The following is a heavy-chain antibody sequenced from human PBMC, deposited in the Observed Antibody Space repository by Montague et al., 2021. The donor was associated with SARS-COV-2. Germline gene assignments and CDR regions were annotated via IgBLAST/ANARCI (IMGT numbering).Heavy chain of an antibody. D-gene: IGHD2-15*01. CDR2: INADGTTT. V-gene: IGHV3-74*03. J-gene: IGHJ5*01. CDR1: EFTFRSYW. CDR3: VRSMVVVTARWFDS. Sequence: SLSLSCAASEFTFRSYWMHWVRQAPGKGLVWVAGINADGTTTMYPDSVKGRFAISRDNAKNKLYLEMNGLRPEDSAVYYCVRSMVVVTARWFDSWGQGTLVTVSS.